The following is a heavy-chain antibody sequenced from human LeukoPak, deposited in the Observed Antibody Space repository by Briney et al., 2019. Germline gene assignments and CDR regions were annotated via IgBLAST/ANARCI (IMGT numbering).Heavy chain of an antibody. CDR3: AKGRFGESTLDY. CDR1: GFTFSSYS. V-gene: IGHV3-21*01. D-gene: IGHD3-10*01. J-gene: IGHJ4*02. Sequence: PGGSLRLSCAASGFTFSSYSMNWVRQAPGKGLEWVSSISSSSSYIYYADSVKGRFTISRDNSKNTLYLQMNSLRAEDTAVYYCAKGRFGESTLDYWGQGTLVTVSS. CDR2: ISSSSSYI.